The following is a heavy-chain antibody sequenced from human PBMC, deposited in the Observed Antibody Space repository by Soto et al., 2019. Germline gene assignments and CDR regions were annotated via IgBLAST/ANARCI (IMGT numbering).Heavy chain of an antibody. CDR2: IKSKTDGGTT. Sequence: GGSLRLSCAASGFTFSNAWMNWVRQAPGKGLEWVGRIKSKTDGGTTDYAAPVKGRFTISRDDSKNTLYLQMNSLKTEDTAVYYCTPLLYDFRSGYSLVFDYLGQGTLVTVSS. CDR3: TPLLYDFRSGYSLVFDY. J-gene: IGHJ4*01. D-gene: IGHD3-3*01. V-gene: IGHV3-15*07. CDR1: GFTFSNAW.